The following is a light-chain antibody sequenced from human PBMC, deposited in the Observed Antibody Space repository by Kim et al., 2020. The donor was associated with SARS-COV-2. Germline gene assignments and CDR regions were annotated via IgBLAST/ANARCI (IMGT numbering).Light chain of an antibody. V-gene: IGKV3-11*01. CDR3: QQRGSWPLT. Sequence: LCPAESATLSCRASRSVGSYLAWYQQKPGQAPRLLIYDATNGATGVPARFSGSGSGTDFTLTISNLEPEDFAVYYCQQRGSWPLTFGGGTKVDIK. CDR2: DAT. CDR1: RSVGSY. J-gene: IGKJ4*01.